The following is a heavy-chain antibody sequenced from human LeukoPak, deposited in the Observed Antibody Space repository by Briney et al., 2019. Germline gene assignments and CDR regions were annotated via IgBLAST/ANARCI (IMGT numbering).Heavy chain of an antibody. D-gene: IGHD5-18*01. Sequence: SQTLSLTCVISGDSVSTNSSWNWIRQSPSRGLEWLGRTYYRSKWYNDYVVSVKGRINISPDTSKNQLSLHLNSVTPEDTAVYFCARGGQGDGYSADEAFDIWGQGTMVTVS. CDR3: ARGGQGDGYSADEAFDI. V-gene: IGHV6-1*01. J-gene: IGHJ3*02. CDR2: TYYRSKWYN. CDR1: GDSVSTNSS.